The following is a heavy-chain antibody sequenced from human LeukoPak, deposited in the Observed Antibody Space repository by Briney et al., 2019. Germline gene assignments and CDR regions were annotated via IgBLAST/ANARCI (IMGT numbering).Heavy chain of an antibody. CDR2: IYYTGST. D-gene: IGHD5-18*01. CDR1: GGSISSYY. Sequence: SQTLSLTCTVSGGSISSYYWSWIRQPPGKGLEWIGYIYYTGSTNYNPSLKSRVTISVDTSKNQFSLKLSSVTAADTAVYYCARGALISYSYGPFDYWGQGTLVTVSS. CDR3: ARGALISYSYGPFDY. J-gene: IGHJ4*02. V-gene: IGHV4-59*12.